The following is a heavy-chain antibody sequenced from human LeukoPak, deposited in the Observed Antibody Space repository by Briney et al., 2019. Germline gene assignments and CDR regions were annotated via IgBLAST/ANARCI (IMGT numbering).Heavy chain of an antibody. CDR1: GYTLTELS. CDR2: FDPEDGET. V-gene: IGHV1-24*01. D-gene: IGHD3-22*01. Sequence: ASVKVSCKVSGYTLTELSMHWVRQAPGKGLEWMGGFDPEDGETIYAQKFQGSVTMTEDTSTDTAYMELSSLRSEDTAVYYCATCALACNYYDSSGYSWYFDLWGRGTLVTVSS. CDR3: ATCALACNYYDSSGYSWYFDL. J-gene: IGHJ2*01.